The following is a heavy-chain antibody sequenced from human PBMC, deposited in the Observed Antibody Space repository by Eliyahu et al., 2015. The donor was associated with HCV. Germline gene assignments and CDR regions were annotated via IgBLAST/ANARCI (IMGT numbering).Heavy chain of an antibody. CDR3: ARDSPNDERDNWNDVHY. CDR2: IIPILGIA. J-gene: IGHJ4*02. V-gene: IGHV1-69*04. CDR1: GGTFSSYT. D-gene: IGHD1-20*01. Sequence: EVKKPGSSVKVSCKASGGTFSSYTISWVRQAPGQGLEWMGRIIPILGIANYAQKFQGRVTITADKSTSTAYMELSSLRSEDTAVYYCARDSPNDERDNWNDVHYWGQGTLVTVSS.